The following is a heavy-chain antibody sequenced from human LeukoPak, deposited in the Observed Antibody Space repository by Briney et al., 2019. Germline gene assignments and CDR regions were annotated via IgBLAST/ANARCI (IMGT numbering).Heavy chain of an antibody. CDR1: GFNFVDYA. D-gene: IGHD2-2*01. J-gene: IGHJ4*02. CDR2: IRSKAYGGTT. CDR3: TREATPALRPLDY. V-gene: IGHV3-49*04. Sequence: PGGSLRLSCTASGFNFVDYAMSWVRQAPGKGLEWIGFIRSKAYGGTTEFAASVKGRFTISRDDAKSIAYLQMNSLKTEDTALYYCTREATPALRPLDYWGQGTLVTVSS.